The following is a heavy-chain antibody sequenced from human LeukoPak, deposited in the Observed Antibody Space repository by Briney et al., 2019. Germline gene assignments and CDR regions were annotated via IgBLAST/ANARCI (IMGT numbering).Heavy chain of an antibody. Sequence: GASVKVSCKASGYTLTRYGLTWVRQAPGQGLEWMGWISAYNGNTNYAQKLQDRVSMTTDSSTNTAYMELRSLRSDDTAVYYCARGDGSDGTFDYWGQGTLVTVSS. V-gene: IGHV1-18*01. CDR3: ARGDGSDGTFDY. J-gene: IGHJ4*02. CDR2: ISAYNGNT. D-gene: IGHD3-10*01. CDR1: GYTLTRYG.